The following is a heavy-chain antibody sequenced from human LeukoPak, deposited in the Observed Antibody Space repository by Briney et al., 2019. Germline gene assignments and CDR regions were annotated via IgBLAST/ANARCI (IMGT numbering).Heavy chain of an antibody. D-gene: IGHD6-13*01. CDR1: GGSISSSSYY. CDR3: AGGSSWYFDY. V-gene: IGHV4-39*07. J-gene: IGHJ4*02. CDR2: IYYSGST. Sequence: PSETLSLTCTVSGGSISSSSYYWGWICQPPGKGLEWIGSIYYSGSTYCNPSLKSRVTISVDTSKNQFSLKLSSVTAADTAVYYCAGGSSWYFDYWGQGTLVTVSS.